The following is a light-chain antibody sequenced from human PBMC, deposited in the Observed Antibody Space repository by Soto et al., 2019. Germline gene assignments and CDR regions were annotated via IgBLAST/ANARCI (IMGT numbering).Light chain of an antibody. Sequence: DLPMTQSPSSVSASVGDRVTITCRASQDISSWLAWYQQKPGKAPKLLIYAASSLQSGVPSRFSGSGSGTEFILTISSLQPEDFATYYCQQGNIFPQTFGQGTKLEIK. V-gene: IGKV1D-12*01. CDR3: QQGNIFPQT. CDR1: QDISSW. J-gene: IGKJ2*01. CDR2: AAS.